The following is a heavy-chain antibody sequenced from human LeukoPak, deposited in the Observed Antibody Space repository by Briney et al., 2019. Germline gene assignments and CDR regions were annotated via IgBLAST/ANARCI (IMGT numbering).Heavy chain of an antibody. CDR3: AREGYSGDYYYCGMDV. V-gene: IGHV1-69*13. D-gene: IGHD2-15*01. CDR1: GGTFSSYA. J-gene: IGHJ6*02. Sequence: ASVKVSCKASGGTFSSYAISWVRQAPGQGLEWMGGIIPIFGTANYAQKFQGRVTITADESTSTAYMELSSLRSEDTAVYYCAREGYSGDYYYCGMDVWGQGTTVTVSS. CDR2: IIPIFGTA.